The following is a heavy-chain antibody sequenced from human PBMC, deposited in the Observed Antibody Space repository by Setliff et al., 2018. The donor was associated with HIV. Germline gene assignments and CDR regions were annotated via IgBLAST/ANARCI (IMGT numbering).Heavy chain of an antibody. D-gene: IGHD3-3*01. CDR1: GGSISSHY. CDR2: IYYSGGT. J-gene: IGHJ4*02. CDR3: ARERGASGGERTIFGVVNYFDY. V-gene: IGHV4-59*11. Sequence: PSETLSLTCTVSGGSISSHYWSWIRQPPGKGLEWIGYIYYSGGTNYNPSLRSRVTMSVDTSKNQFSLKLTSVTAADTAVYYCARERGASGGERTIFGVVNYFDYWGQGTLVTVSS.